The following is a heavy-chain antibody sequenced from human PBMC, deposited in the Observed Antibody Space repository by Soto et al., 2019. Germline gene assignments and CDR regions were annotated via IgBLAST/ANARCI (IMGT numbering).Heavy chain of an antibody. Sequence: PGGSLRLSCAASGFTFSSYAMSWVRQAPGRGLEWVSAISGSGGSTYYADSVKGRFTISRDNSKNTLYLQMNSLRAEDTAVYYCAKYCSGGSCYNNWFDPWGQGTLVTVSS. V-gene: IGHV3-23*01. CDR1: GFTFSSYA. J-gene: IGHJ5*02. CDR2: ISGSGGST. D-gene: IGHD2-15*01. CDR3: AKYCSGGSCYNNWFDP.